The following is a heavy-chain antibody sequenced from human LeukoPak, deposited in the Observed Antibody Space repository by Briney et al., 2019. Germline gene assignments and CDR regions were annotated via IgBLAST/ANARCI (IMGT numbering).Heavy chain of an antibody. V-gene: IGHV3-21*01. CDR1: GFTFSSYS. CDR2: ISSSSSYM. CDR3: AKVKNDILTGYYPSYFDY. D-gene: IGHD3-9*01. J-gene: IGHJ4*02. Sequence: GGSLRLSCAASGFTFSSYSMNWVRQAPGKGLEWVSSISSSSSYMYYADSVKGRFTISRDNAKNSLYLQMNSLRAEDTAVYYCAKVKNDILTGYYPSYFDYWGQGTLVTVSS.